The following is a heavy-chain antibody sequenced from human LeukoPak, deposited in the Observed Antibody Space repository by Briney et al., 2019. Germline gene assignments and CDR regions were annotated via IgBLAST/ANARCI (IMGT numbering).Heavy chain of an antibody. Sequence: SETLSLTCAVYGGSFSGYYWSWIRQAPGKGLEWIGEINHSGSTNYNPSLKSRVTISVDTSKNQFSLKLSSVTAADTAVYYCARDGTVTTTNWFDPWGQGTLVTVSS. D-gene: IGHD4-11*01. J-gene: IGHJ5*02. CDR1: GGSFSGYY. CDR3: ARDGTVTTTNWFDP. CDR2: INHSGST. V-gene: IGHV4-34*01.